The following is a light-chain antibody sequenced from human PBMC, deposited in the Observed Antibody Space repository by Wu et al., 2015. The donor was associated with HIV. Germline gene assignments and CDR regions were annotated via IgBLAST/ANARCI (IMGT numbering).Light chain of an antibody. V-gene: IGKV3-15*01. Sequence: EIVLTQSPGTLSLSPGERVTLSCRASQSVSSSYLAWYQQKPGQAPRLLIYGASTRATGIPARFSGSGSGTEFALSISSIQSEDFALYFCQQYNNWPLTFGGGTKVEIK. CDR1: QSVSSSY. CDR2: GAS. J-gene: IGKJ4*01. CDR3: QQYNNWPLT.